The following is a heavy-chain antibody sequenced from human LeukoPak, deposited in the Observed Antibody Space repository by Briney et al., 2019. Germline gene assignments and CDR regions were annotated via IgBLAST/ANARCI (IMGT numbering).Heavy chain of an antibody. CDR2: IYPGDSDT. CDR1: GYSFTNYW. D-gene: IGHD6-13*01. CDR3: ARRSSSDAGKAFDI. V-gene: IGHV5-51*01. Sequence: GESLKISCKGSGYSFTNYWIGWVRQMPGKGLEWMGIIYPGDSDTRYGPSFQGQVTISADKSISTAYLQWGSLKASDTALYYCARRSSSDAGKAFDIWGQGTMVTVSS. J-gene: IGHJ3*02.